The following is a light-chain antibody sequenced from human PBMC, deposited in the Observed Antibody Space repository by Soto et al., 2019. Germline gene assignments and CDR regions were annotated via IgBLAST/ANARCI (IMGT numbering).Light chain of an antibody. CDR3: QQYNKWPLT. CDR1: QSVNNN. Sequence: EIVMTQSPVTLSVSPGERATLSCTASQSVNNNVAWYQQKPGHTPRRLIYSASIGATGTPARFSGSGSGSDFTRTISTLQSEDFAVYYCQQYNKWPLTFGPGTKVDIK. CDR2: SAS. J-gene: IGKJ3*01. V-gene: IGKV3-15*01.